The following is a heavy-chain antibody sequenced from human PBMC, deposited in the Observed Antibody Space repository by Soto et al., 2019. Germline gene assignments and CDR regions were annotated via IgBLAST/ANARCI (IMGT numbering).Heavy chain of an antibody. CDR3: AGARRSNTWCEPLGY. J-gene: IGHJ4*02. Sequence: PGGTLSLSCAVSGFTSNRYAMSWVRQAPGKGLEWVSGISGGGESTYYADPAKGRFTTSRDNSKNNLYIQINSMRADATAAYYFAGARRSNTWCEPLGYWGQGTLVTVSS. CDR1: GFTSNRYA. CDR2: ISGGGEST. D-gene: IGHD6-13*01. V-gene: IGHV3-23*01.